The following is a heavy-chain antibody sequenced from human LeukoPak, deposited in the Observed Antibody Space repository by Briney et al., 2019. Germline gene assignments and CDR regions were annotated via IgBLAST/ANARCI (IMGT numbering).Heavy chain of an antibody. D-gene: IGHD5-12*01. Sequence: SETLSLTCAVYGGSFSGYYWSWIRQPPGKGLEWIGEINHSGSTNYNPSLKSRVTISVDTSKNQFSLTLSSVTAADTAVYYCARVPLDIVDTIGSYYFDYWGQGTLVTVSS. CDR3: ARVPLDIVDTIGSYYFDY. V-gene: IGHV4-34*01. J-gene: IGHJ4*02. CDR2: INHSGST. CDR1: GGSFSGYY.